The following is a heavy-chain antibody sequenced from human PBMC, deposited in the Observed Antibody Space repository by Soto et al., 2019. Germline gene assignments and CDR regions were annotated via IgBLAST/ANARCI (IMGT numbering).Heavy chain of an antibody. J-gene: IGHJ4*02. CDR2: INPNSGGT. CDR1: GYTFTGYY. V-gene: IGHV1-2*04. D-gene: IGHD2-15*01. CDR3: ARGYCSGGSCYDFDY. Sequence: QVQLVQSGAEVKKPGASVKVSCKASGYTFTGYYMHWVRQAPGQGLEWMGWINPNSGGTNYAQKFQGWVTMTRDTSSSTSYMELSRLRSDDTAVYYCARGYCSGGSCYDFDYWGQGTLVTVSS.